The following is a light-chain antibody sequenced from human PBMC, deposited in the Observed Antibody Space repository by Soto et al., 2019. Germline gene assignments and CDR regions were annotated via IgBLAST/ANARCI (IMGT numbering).Light chain of an antibody. J-gene: IGKJ5*01. Sequence: EIVLTQSPGTLSLSPGERAALSCRASQTVGSSFLAWFQHKPGQAPRLLIYGASTRATGIPDRFSGSGSGTDFTLTISRLEPEDFAVYYCQQRKNWQVTFGQGTRLEIK. CDR2: GAS. V-gene: IGKV3D-20*02. CDR3: QQRKNWQVT. CDR1: QTVGSSF.